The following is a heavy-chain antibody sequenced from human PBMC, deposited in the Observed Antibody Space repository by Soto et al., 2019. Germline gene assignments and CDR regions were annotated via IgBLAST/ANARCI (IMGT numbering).Heavy chain of an antibody. D-gene: IGHD3-3*01. CDR2: IYYSGST. CDR3: ARVGRYYYFWSGYFWLDP. CDR1: GGSVSSGSYY. V-gene: IGHV4-61*01. J-gene: IGHJ5*02. Sequence: PSETLSLTCTVSGGSVSSGSYYWSWIRQXPGKGLEWIGYIYYSGSTNYNPSLKSRVTISVDTSKNQFSLKLSSVTAADTAVYYCARVGRYYYFWSGYFWLDPWGQGTLVTVS.